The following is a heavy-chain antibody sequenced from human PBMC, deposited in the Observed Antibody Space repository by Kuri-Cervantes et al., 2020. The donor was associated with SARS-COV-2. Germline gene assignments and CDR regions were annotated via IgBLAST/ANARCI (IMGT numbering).Heavy chain of an antibody. D-gene: IGHD2-2*01. J-gene: IGHJ2*01. CDR2: ISYDGTNK. Sequence: LKISCAASGFRFSSYAMHWVRQAPGKGLEWVAVISYDGTNKYYGDSVRGRFTISRDNSKNTPHLQMNSLRTEDTAVHYCARGALICGSSSCHGDFDLWGRGTLVTVSS. CDR3: ARGALICGSSSCHGDFDL. V-gene: IGHV3-30*04. CDR1: GFRFSSYA.